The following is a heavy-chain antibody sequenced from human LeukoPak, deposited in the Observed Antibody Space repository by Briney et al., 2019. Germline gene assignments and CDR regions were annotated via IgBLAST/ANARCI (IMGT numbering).Heavy chain of an antibody. D-gene: IGHD1-20*01. J-gene: IGHJ6*03. V-gene: IGHV4-4*07. CDR3: ASGGITGREVQTYYYYMAV. CDR1: GGSISSYY. Sequence: SETLSLTCTVSGGSISSYYWSWIRQPAGKGLEWIGRIYTSGSTNYNPSLKSRVTMSVDTSKNQFSLKLSSVTAADTAVYYCASGGITGREVQTYYYYMAVWGKATTVTVSS. CDR2: IYTSGST.